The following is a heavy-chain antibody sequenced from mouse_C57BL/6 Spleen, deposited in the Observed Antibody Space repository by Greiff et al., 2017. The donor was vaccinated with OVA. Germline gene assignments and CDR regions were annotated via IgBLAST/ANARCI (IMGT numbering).Heavy chain of an antibody. V-gene: IGHV5-6*01. CDR2: ISSGGSYT. CDR3: ARRGPKGYFDY. Sequence: EVQGVESGGDLVKPGGSLKLSCAASGFTFSSYGMSWVRQTPDKRLEWVATISSGGSYTYYPDSVKGRFTISRDNAKNTLYLQMSSLKSEDTAMYYCARRGPKGYFDYWGQGTTLTVSS. CDR1: GFTFSSYG. J-gene: IGHJ2*01.